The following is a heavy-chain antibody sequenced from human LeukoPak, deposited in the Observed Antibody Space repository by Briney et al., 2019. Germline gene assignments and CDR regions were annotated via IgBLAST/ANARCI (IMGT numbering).Heavy chain of an antibody. CDR3: ARATKQLEVIY. CDR2: INHSGST. Sequence: SETLSLTCAVYGGSFSGYYWSWIRQPPGKGLEWIGEINHSGSTNYNPSLKSRVTISVDTSKNQFSLKLSSVTAADTAVYYCARATKQLEVIYWGQGTLVTVSS. J-gene: IGHJ4*02. CDR1: GGSFSGYY. D-gene: IGHD2-21*01. V-gene: IGHV4-34*01.